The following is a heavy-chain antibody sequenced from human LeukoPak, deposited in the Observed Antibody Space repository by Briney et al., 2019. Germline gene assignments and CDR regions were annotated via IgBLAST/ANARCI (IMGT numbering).Heavy chain of an antibody. CDR2: ISGSGAT. CDR1: GFTFSSYA. D-gene: IGHD2-15*01. Sequence: PGGSLRLSCAASGFTFSSYAMSWVRQAPGKGLEWVSVISGSGATYYADSVKGRFTISRDNSKNTLYLQMNSLRAEDTAVYYCARVMVVAAYYFDYWGQGTLVTVSS. J-gene: IGHJ4*02. V-gene: IGHV3-23*01. CDR3: ARVMVVAAYYFDY.